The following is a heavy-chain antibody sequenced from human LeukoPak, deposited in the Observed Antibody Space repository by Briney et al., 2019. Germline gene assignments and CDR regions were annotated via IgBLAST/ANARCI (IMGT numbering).Heavy chain of an antibody. CDR1: GFTFSRNA. V-gene: IGHV3-23*01. CDR2: ISASGDRT. CDR3: AKESPYYSDRDYYFDH. Sequence: GGSLRLSCAASGFTFSRNAMSWVRQAPGKGLEWVSAISASGDRTYYADSVKGRFTISRDNSRNTLYLQMNSLRAEDTAVYYCAKESPYYSDRDYYFDHWGQGTLVTVSS. J-gene: IGHJ4*02. D-gene: IGHD3-22*01.